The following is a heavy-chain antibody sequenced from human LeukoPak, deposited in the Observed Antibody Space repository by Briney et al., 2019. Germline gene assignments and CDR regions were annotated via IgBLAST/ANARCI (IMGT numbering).Heavy chain of an antibody. V-gene: IGHV3-23*01. CDR2: IGGRGGST. CDR3: GKEGGA. D-gene: IGHD3-16*01. J-gene: IGHJ5*02. Sequence: GGSLRLSCAASGFTFSSYAMSWVRQAPGKGLEWVSAIGGRGGSTYYADSLEGRFTISRDNSKDMVYLQMNSLKTEDTAIYYCGKEGGAWGQGTKVTVSS. CDR1: GFTFSSYA.